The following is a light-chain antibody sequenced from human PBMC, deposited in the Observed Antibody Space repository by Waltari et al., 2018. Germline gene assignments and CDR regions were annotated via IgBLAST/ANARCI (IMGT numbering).Light chain of an antibody. J-gene: IGLJ2*01. CDR2: DVS. CDR3: NSYTSSTNVV. CDR1: SGDAGAHNY. V-gene: IGLV2-14*03. Sequence: QSVLTQSASVSGSPGQSITLSCTGTSGDAGAHNYVSWYQQHPGKAPQLIIYDVSKRPSGVSNRISASKSGNTASLTISGLQAEDEAHYYCNSYTSSTNVVFGGGTKLTVL.